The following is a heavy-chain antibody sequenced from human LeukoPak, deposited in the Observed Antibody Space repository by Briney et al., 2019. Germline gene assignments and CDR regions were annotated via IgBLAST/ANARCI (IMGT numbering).Heavy chain of an antibody. CDR1: GFTFSTYG. Sequence: PGGSLRLSCAASGFTFSTYGMHWVRQAPGKGLEWVAVISYDGSNKYYADSVKGRFTISRDNSKNTPYLQMNSLRAEDTAVYYCAKEGYSSDFDYWGQGTLVTVSS. CDR2: ISYDGSNK. CDR3: AKEGYSSDFDY. J-gene: IGHJ4*02. D-gene: IGHD6-19*01. V-gene: IGHV3-30*18.